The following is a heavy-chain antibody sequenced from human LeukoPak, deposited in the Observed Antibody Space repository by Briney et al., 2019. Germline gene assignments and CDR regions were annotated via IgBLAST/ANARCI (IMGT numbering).Heavy chain of an antibody. J-gene: IGHJ4*02. D-gene: IGHD2-2*01. V-gene: IGHV3-73*01. CDR1: GFTFSGSA. CDR2: IRSKANSYAT. Sequence: GGSLRLSCAASGFTFSGSAMHWVRQASGKGLEWVGRIRSKANSYATAYAASVKGRFTISRDDSKNTAYLQMNSLRTEDTAVYYCTSGGYCSSTSCYGENWGQGTLVTVSS. CDR3: TSGGYCSSTSCYGEN.